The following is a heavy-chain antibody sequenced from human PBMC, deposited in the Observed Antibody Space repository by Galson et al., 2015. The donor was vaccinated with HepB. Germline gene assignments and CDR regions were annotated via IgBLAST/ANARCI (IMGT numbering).Heavy chain of an antibody. D-gene: IGHD4-17*01. CDR3: ARDNGDYGGAFDI. J-gene: IGHJ3*02. CDR1: GFTFSSYS. CDR2: IRSSSSAI. Sequence: SQRLSCAASGFTFSSYSMNWVRQAPGKGLEWVSYIRSSSSAIYYADSVKGRFTIPRDNAKNSLYLQMNSLRDEDTAVYYCARDNGDYGGAFDIWGQGTMLTVSS. V-gene: IGHV3-48*02.